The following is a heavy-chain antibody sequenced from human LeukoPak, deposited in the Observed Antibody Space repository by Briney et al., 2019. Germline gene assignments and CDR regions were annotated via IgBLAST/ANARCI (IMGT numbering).Heavy chain of an antibody. V-gene: IGHV5-10-1*01. CDR3: ARQAFDSEAEIFYSYGLDV. Sequence: GESLKISCKASGYSFTRYWITWVRQLPGKGLEWMGRIDPSDSSINYSPPFQGQVTMSVDKSISTAYLQWSSLRASDTAMHYCARQAFDSEAEIFYSYGLDVWGKGTSVIVSS. CDR1: GYSFTRYW. CDR2: IDPSDSSI. J-gene: IGHJ6*04. D-gene: IGHD2/OR15-2a*01.